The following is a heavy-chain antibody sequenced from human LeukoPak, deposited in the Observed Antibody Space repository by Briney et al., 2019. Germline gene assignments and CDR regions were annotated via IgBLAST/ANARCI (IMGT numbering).Heavy chain of an antibody. V-gene: IGHV4-59*01. CDR2: IYYSGST. J-gene: IGHJ3*02. CDR3: ARAGYCGSTSCYLFGAFDI. Sequence: SETLSLTCTVSGGSISSYYWSWIRQPPGKGLEWIGYIYYSGSTNYNPSLKSRVTISVDTSKNQFSLKLSSVTAADTAVYYCARAGYCGSTSCYLFGAFDIWGQGTMVTVSS. CDR1: GGSISSYY. D-gene: IGHD2-2*01.